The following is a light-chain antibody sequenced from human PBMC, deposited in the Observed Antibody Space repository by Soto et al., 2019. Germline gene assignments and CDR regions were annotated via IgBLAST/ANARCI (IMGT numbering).Light chain of an antibody. J-gene: IGLJ1*01. Sequence: QSVLTQPAYVSGSPGQSITISCTGTSSDVGGYNYVYWYQHHPGKVPKLLIYDVANRPSGVSDRFSGSKSGNTTSLTISGLQAEDEADYYCNSYTGSSTYVFGTGTKVTVL. CDR3: NSYTGSSTYV. V-gene: IGLV2-14*03. CDR1: SSDVGGYNY. CDR2: DVA.